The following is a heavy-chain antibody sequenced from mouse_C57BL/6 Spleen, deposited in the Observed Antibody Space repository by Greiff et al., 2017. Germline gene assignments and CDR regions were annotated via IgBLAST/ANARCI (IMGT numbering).Heavy chain of an antibody. D-gene: IGHD2-5*01. J-gene: IGHJ4*01. CDR3: ARGSNYGYYSAMDY. CDR1: GYSITSGYY. Sequence: VQLQQSGPGLVKPSQSLSLTCSVTGYSITSGYYWNWIRQFPGNKLEWMGYISYDGSNNYNPSLKNRISITRDTSKNQFFLKLNSVTTEDTATYYYARGSNYGYYSAMDYWGQGTSVTVSS. V-gene: IGHV3-6*01. CDR2: ISYDGSN.